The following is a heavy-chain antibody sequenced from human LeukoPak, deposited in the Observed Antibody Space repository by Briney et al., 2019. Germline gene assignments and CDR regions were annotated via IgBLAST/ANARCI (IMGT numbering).Heavy chain of an antibody. V-gene: IGHV3-21*01. CDR3: ARDPRYSGSYSS. Sequence: PGGSLRLSCAASGFTFSSYSMNWVRQAPGKGLEWVSSISSSSSYIYYADSVKGRFTTSRDNAKNSLYLQMNSLRAEDTAVYYCARDPRYSGSYSSWGQGTLVTVSS. J-gene: IGHJ4*02. D-gene: IGHD1-26*01. CDR1: GFTFSSYS. CDR2: ISSSSSYI.